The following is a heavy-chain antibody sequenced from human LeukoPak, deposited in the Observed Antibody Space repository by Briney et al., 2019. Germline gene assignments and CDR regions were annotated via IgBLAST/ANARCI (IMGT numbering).Heavy chain of an antibody. CDR1: GFTFSGYE. CDR3: AREWPYCSGGSCYFDY. D-gene: IGHD2-15*01. J-gene: IGHJ4*02. CDR2: ISSSGSTI. V-gene: IGHV3-48*03. Sequence: GGSLRLTCAASGFTFSGYEMNWVRQAPGKGLEWVSYISSSGSTIYYADSVKGRFTISRDNAKNSLYLQMNSLRAEDTAVYYCAREWPYCSGGSCYFDYWGQGTLVTVSS.